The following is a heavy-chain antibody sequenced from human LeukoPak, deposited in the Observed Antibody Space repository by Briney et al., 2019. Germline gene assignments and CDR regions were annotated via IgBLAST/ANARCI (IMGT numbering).Heavy chain of an antibody. CDR2: IIPIFGTA. Sequence: VASVKVSCKAFGGSFSSEAISWVRQAPGQGLEWMGGIIPIFGTANYAQKFQGRVTITTDEPTSTAYMEVSSLRSEDTAVYYCGRKAGDCGGGSCYSIDYWGQGTLVTVSS. J-gene: IGHJ4*02. CDR1: GGSFSSEA. CDR3: GRKAGDCGGGSCYSIDY. V-gene: IGHV1-69*05. D-gene: IGHD2-15*01.